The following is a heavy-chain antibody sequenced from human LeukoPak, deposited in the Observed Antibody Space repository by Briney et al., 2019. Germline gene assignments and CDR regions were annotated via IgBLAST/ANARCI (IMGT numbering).Heavy chain of an antibody. J-gene: IGHJ4*02. CDR1: GFTFSGYA. CDR3: TNIATYYYDSSGYYLLDY. CDR2: IKSKTDGGTT. V-gene: IGHV3-15*01. Sequence: GGSLRLSCAASGFTFSGYAMSWVRQAPGKGLEWVGRIKSKTDGGTTDYAAPVKGRFTISRDDSKNTLYLQMNSLKTEDTAVYYCTNIATYYYDSSGYYLLDYWGQGTLVTVSS. D-gene: IGHD3-22*01.